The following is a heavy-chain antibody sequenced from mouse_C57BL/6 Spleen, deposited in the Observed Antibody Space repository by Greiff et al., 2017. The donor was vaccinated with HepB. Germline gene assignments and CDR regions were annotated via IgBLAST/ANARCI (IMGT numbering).Heavy chain of an antibody. V-gene: IGHV3-6*01. CDR3: AREGGDYDWYFDV. Sequence: EVQRVESGPGLVKPSQSLSLTCSVTGYSITSGYYWNWIRQFPGNKLEWMGYISYDGSNNYNPSLKNRISITRDTSKNQFFLKLNSVTTEDTATYYCAREGGDYDWYFDVWGTGTTVTVSS. D-gene: IGHD2-4*01. J-gene: IGHJ1*03. CDR1: GYSITSGYY. CDR2: ISYDGSN.